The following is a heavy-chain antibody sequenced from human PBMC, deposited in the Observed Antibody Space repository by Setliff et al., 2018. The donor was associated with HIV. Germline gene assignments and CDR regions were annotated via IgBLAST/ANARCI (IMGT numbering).Heavy chain of an antibody. CDR2: INPSGGST. D-gene: IGHD1-26*01. J-gene: IGHJ4*02. CDR1: GYTFTSYY. V-gene: IGHV1-46*01. Sequence: GASVKVSCKASGYTFTSYYMHWVRQAPGQGLEWMGTINPSGGSTSYAQKFQGRVTMTRDTSISTAYMELSSLRSEDTAVYYCARGRGSYSFGYWGQGTLVTVSS. CDR3: ARGRGSYSFGY.